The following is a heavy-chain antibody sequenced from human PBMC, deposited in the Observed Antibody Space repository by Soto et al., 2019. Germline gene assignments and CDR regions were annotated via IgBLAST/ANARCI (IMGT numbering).Heavy chain of an antibody. V-gene: IGHV1-69*13. CDR3: ARVHVGGWFDP. CDR2: IIPIFGTA. Sequence: SVKVSFKASGCTFSSYAISWVRQAPGQGLEWMGGIIPIFGTANYAQKFKGRVTITADESTSTAYMELSSLRSEDTAVYYCARVHVGGWFDPWGQGTLVTVSS. CDR1: GCTFSSYA. J-gene: IGHJ5*02.